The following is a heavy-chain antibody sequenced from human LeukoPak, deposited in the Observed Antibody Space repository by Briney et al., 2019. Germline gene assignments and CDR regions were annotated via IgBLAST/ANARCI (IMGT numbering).Heavy chain of an antibody. D-gene: IGHD3-22*01. Sequence: SVKVSCKASGGTFSSYAISWVRQAPGQGLEWMGRIIPIFGTANYAQKFQGRVTITTDESTSTAYMELSSLRSEDTAVYYCARDPLSLSRYYDSSPDDGFDCWGQGTLVTVSS. CDR2: IIPIFGTA. CDR1: GGTFSSYA. CDR3: ARDPLSLSRYYDSSPDDGFDC. V-gene: IGHV1-69*05. J-gene: IGHJ4*02.